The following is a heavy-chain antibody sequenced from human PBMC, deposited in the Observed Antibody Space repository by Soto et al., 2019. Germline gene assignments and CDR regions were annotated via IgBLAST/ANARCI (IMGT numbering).Heavy chain of an antibody. D-gene: IGHD1-26*01. CDR1: GFIFENFG. V-gene: IGHV3-23*01. Sequence: GGSLRLCCAASGFIFENFGMSWVRQAPGKGLEWISSISGSGFKKYYADSVKGRFTISRDNSKSTVYMELNNLSAEDTAVYHCAKNQGVELVPLATVDWFDPWGQGSVVTVSS. CDR2: ISGSGFKK. J-gene: IGHJ5*02. CDR3: AKNQGVELVPLATVDWFDP.